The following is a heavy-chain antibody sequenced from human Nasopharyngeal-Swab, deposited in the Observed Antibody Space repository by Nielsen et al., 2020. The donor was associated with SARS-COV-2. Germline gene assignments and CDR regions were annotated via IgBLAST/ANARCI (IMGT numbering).Heavy chain of an antibody. CDR2: ISNSGSST. V-gene: IGHV3-11*05. J-gene: IGHJ3*01. D-gene: IGHD3-22*01. Sequence: GGSLRLSCAASGFTFSDYYMSWIRQAPGKGLEWVSYISNSGSSTNYADSVRGRFTISRDNAKNFLYLQMNSLRAEDTALYYCAKGGRIAMIEDFWGQGTMVTVSS. CDR1: GFTFSDYY. CDR3: AKGGRIAMIEDF.